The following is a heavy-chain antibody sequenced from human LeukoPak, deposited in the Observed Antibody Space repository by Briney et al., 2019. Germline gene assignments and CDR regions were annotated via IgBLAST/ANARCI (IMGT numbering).Heavy chain of an antibody. J-gene: IGHJ4*02. D-gene: IGHD6-13*01. CDR2: IYYSGST. V-gene: IGHV4-59*01. Sequence: TSETLSLTCTVSGGSISSYYWSWIRQPPGKGLEWIGYIYYSGSTNYNPSLKSRVTISVDTSKNQVSLTLSSVTAADTAVYYCASTSGYSSSYYPPFDFWGQGTLVTVSS. CDR3: ASTSGYSSSYYPPFDF. CDR1: GGSISSYY.